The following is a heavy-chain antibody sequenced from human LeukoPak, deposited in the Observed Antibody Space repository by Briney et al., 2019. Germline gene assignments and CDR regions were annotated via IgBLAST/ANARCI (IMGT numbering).Heavy chain of an antibody. V-gene: IGHV3-23*01. CDR1: GFTFSTYA. Sequence: QSGGSLRLSCAASGFTFSTYAMSWVRQAPGKGLEWVSAISGSGGSTYYADSVKGRFTISRDNSKNTLYLQMNSQRAEDTAVYYCAKEVAAAGLRFDPWGQGTLVTVSS. J-gene: IGHJ5*02. D-gene: IGHD6-13*01. CDR3: AKEVAAAGLRFDP. CDR2: ISGSGGST.